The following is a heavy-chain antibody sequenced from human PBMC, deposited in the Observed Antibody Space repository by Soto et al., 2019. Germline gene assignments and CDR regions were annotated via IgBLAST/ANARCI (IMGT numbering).Heavy chain of an antibody. Sequence: PSETLSLTCVVPGYSISGNYLWGWVRQPPGKGLEWIGSTYPSGSTYYNPSLKSRVTISVDTSKNEFSLELTSVTAADTAVYFCARLPPVRYFDSWGQGALVTVSS. V-gene: IGHV4-38-2*01. CDR2: TYPSGST. CDR1: GYSISGNYL. CDR3: ARLPPVRYFDS. J-gene: IGHJ4*02. D-gene: IGHD3-9*01.